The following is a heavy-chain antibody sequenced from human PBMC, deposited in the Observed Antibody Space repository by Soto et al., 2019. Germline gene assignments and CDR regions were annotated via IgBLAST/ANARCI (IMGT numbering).Heavy chain of an antibody. CDR3: ARDRKSSGWSGGAFDI. Sequence: SQTLSLTCAISGDSVSSNSAAWNWIRQSPSRGLEWLGMTYYRSKWYNDYAVSVKSRITINPDTSKNQFSLQLNSVTPEDTAVYYCARDRKSSGWSGGAFDIWGQGTMVTVSS. CDR1: GDSVSSNSAA. J-gene: IGHJ3*02. CDR2: TYYRSKWYN. D-gene: IGHD6-19*01. V-gene: IGHV6-1*01.